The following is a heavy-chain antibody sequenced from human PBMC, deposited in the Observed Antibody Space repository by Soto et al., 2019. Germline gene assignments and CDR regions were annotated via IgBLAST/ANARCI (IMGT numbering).Heavy chain of an antibody. J-gene: IGHJ1*01. Sequence: QVQLQESGPGLVKPSQTLSLTCTISGGSISSGGYYWSWIRQHPGKGLEWIGYIYDSGSTYYNPSRKSRVTISVDTSKNQFSLNLRSVTAADTAVYYCARDGGGFGDSLREYLQHWGQGTLVTVSS. CDR1: GGSISSGGYY. D-gene: IGHD3-10*01. CDR2: IYDSGST. V-gene: IGHV4-31*03. CDR3: ARDGGGFGDSLREYLQH.